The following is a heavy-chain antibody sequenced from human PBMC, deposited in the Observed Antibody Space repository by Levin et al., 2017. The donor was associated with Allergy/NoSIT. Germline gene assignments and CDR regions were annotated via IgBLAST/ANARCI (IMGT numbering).Heavy chain of an antibody. CDR2: ISSSGSDI. D-gene: IGHD1-26*01. Sequence: PGESLKISCEASGFIFSIYEMNWVRLTPGKGLEWLSYISSSGSDIHYADSVRGRFTNSRDNTKNSLYLQMNSLRAEDTAVYYCVRESVELSRDYDYWGRGTLVTVSS. CDR1: GFIFSIYE. J-gene: IGHJ4*02. V-gene: IGHV3-48*03. CDR3: VRESVELSRDYDY.